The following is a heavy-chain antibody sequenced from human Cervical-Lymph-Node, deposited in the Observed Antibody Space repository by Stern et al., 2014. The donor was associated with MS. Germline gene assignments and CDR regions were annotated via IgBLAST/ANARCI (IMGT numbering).Heavy chain of an antibody. J-gene: IGHJ4*02. V-gene: IGHV4-4*02. D-gene: IGHD5-18*01. CDR2: IYHTGRT. CDR3: ARIPEDTAMVAMMDY. CDR1: GASITTTNW. Sequence: QVQLQESGPGLVRPSGTLSLTCAVSGASITTTNWWSWVRQPPGKGLEWIGEIYHTGRTNYNPSLKRRLTMSIDKSDNQFSLKLTSGTAADTAVYFCARIPEDTAMVAMMDYWGQGTLVTVSS.